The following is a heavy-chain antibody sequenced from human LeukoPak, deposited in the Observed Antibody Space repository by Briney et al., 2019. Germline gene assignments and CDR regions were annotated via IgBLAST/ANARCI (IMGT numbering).Heavy chain of an antibody. CDR3: ARDLAGHYYGSGSSFDY. CDR1: GFTFSTYW. CDR2: TREDGSEK. Sequence: GGSLRLSCTASGFTFSTYWMSWVRQAPGKGLEWVANTREDGSEKYYVDSVKGRFTISRDNAKNSLYLQMNSLRAEDTAVYYCARDLAGHYYGSGSSFDYWGQGTLVTVPS. J-gene: IGHJ4*02. V-gene: IGHV3-7*01. D-gene: IGHD3-10*01.